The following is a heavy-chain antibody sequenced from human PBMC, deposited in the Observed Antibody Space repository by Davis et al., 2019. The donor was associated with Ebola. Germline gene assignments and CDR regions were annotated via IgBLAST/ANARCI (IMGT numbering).Heavy chain of an antibody. V-gene: IGHV1-3*01. CDR3: AGSSTWYHSAEY. CDR1: GYTFIDFD. D-gene: IGHD6-13*01. CDR2: INAGNGNI. J-gene: IGHJ4*02. Sequence: AASVKVSCKASGYTFIDFDMHWVRQAPGQRLEWMGWINAGNGNIRYSQNFQGRITITRDTSASTAYMELSSLRSEDTAVYYCAGSSTWYHSAEYWGQGTLVTVSS.